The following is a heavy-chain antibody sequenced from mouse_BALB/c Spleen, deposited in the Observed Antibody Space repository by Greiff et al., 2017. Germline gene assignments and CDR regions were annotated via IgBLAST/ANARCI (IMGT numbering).Heavy chain of an antibody. CDR2: INPSNGRT. CDR1: GYTFTSYW. Sequence: QVQLQQPGAELVKPGASVKLSCKASGYTFTSYWMHWVKQRPGQGLEWIGEINPSNGRTNYNEKFKSKATLTVDKSSSTAYKQLSSLTSEDSAVYYCARGGSSFDYWGQGTTLTVSS. CDR3: ARGGSSFDY. D-gene: IGHD1-1*01. V-gene: IGHV1S81*02. J-gene: IGHJ2*01.